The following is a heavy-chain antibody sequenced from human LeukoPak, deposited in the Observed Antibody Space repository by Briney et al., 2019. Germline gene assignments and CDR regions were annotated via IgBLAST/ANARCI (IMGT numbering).Heavy chain of an antibody. CDR2: VFYSGRT. CDR1: GGSMSPYY. Sequence: SETLSLTCTVSGGSMSPYYWNWIRQAPGKGLEWIGYVFYSGRTNYNPSLKSRVTISVDTSKNQFSLKLSSVTAADTAVYYCARENSIAVAGIDYWGQGTLVTVSS. CDR3: ARENSIAVAGIDY. D-gene: IGHD6-19*01. V-gene: IGHV4-59*01. J-gene: IGHJ4*02.